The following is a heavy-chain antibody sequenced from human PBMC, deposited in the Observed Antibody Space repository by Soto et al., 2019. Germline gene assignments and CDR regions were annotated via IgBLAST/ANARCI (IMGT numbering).Heavy chain of an antibody. D-gene: IGHD3-22*01. Sequence: GGSLSLSCAASGFTFSSYAMSWVRQAPGKGLEWVSAISGSGGSTYYADSVKGRFTISRDNSKNTLYLQMNSLRAEDTAVYYCAKASTYYYDSSGYSDYWGQGTLVTVSS. CDR2: ISGSGGST. CDR3: AKASTYYYDSSGYSDY. V-gene: IGHV3-23*01. J-gene: IGHJ4*02. CDR1: GFTFSSYA.